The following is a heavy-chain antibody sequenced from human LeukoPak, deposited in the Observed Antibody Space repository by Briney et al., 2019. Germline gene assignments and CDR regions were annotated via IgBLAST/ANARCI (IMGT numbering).Heavy chain of an antibody. CDR2: IHYTGST. CDR3: ARGGYYGSGNDFRFDP. J-gene: IGHJ5*02. V-gene: IGHV4-59*01. D-gene: IGHD3-10*01. CDR1: GGSFSGYY. Sequence: SETLSLTCAVYGGSFSGYYWSWIRQPPGKGLECIGYIHYTGSTNYNPSLKSRVTISVDTSKSQFSLKLSSVTAADTAIYYCARGGYYGSGNDFRFDPWGQGTLVTVSS.